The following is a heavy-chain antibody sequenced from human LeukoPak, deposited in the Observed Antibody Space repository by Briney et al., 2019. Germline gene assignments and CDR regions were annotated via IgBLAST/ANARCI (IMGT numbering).Heavy chain of an antibody. J-gene: IGHJ4*02. CDR2: IFPSGGEI. D-gene: IGHD2-8*02. CDR1: GFTFSSYG. CDR3: ATYRQVLLPFES. V-gene: IGHV3-23*01. Sequence: GGSLRLSCAASGFTFSSYGMSWVRQPPGKGLEWVSSIFPSGGEIHYADSVKGRFTIFRDNSKSTLTLQMNSLRAEDTAIYYCATYRQVLLPFESWGQGTLVTVSS.